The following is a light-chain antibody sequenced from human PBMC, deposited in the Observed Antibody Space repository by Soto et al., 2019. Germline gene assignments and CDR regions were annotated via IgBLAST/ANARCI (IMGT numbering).Light chain of an antibody. V-gene: IGKV3-20*01. CDR2: DAS. CDR3: QQYGSSPIT. J-gene: IGKJ5*01. CDR1: QSVTSNK. Sequence: EIVLTQSPGNLSLSPGERATLACRASQSVTSNKLAWYQQKPGQAPRLLIYDASGRTTGSPDRCSGSGSGADFTLSLSRLEPDDFAVYYCQQYGSSPITFGQGTRLEIK.